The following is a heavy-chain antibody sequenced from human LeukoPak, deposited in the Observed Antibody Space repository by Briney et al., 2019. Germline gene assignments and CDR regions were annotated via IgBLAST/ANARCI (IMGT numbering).Heavy chain of an antibody. CDR3: AKLPRYDYVWGSYLDY. J-gene: IGHJ4*02. CDR1: GFTFSSYA. D-gene: IGHD3-16*02. V-gene: IGHV3-23*01. Sequence: PGGSLRLSCAASGFTFSSYAMSWVRQAPGKGLEWVSAISGSGGSTNYADSVKGRFTISRDNSKNTLYLQMNSLRAEDTAVYYCAKLPRYDYVWGSYLDYWGQGTLVTVSS. CDR2: ISGSGGST.